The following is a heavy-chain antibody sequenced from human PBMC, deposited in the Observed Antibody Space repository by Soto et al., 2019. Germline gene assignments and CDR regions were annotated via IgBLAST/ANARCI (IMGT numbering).Heavy chain of an antibody. CDR1: GDSFSSNSAA. CDR3: ARGTSDNAYDFWSGYYRPNWFDP. J-gene: IGHJ5*02. V-gene: IGHV6-1*01. Sequence: SQTLSLTCAISGDSFSSNSAAWNWIRQSPSRGLEWLGRTYYRSKWYNDYAVSVKSRITINPDTSKNQFSLQLNSVTPEDTAVYYCARGTSDNAYDFWSGYYRPNWFDPWGQGTLVTVSS. D-gene: IGHD3-3*01. CDR2: TYYRSKWYN.